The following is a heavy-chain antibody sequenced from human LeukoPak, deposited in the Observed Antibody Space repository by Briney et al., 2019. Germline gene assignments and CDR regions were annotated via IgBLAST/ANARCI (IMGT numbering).Heavy chain of an antibody. CDR1: GGSISSYY. Sequence: SETLSLTCTVSGGSISSYYWSWIRQPPGKGLEWIGYIYYSGSTNYNPSLKSRVTISVDTSKNQFSLELSSVTAADTAVYYCARETPGGNFDYWGQGTLVTVSS. D-gene: IGHD4-23*01. CDR2: IYYSGST. V-gene: IGHV4-59*01. J-gene: IGHJ4*02. CDR3: ARETPGGNFDY.